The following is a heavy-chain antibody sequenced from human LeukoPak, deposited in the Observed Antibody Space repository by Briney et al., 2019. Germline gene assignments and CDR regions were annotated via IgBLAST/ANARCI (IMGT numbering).Heavy chain of an antibody. CDR3: AADSTYGFDY. J-gene: IGHJ4*02. Sequence: GGSLRLSCAAYGFTFDDYAMHWVRQAPGRGLEWVSGISWNSGSIGYADSVKGRFTISRDNAKNSLYLQMNSLRAEDMALYYCAADSTYGFDYWGQGTLVTVSS. CDR1: GFTFDDYA. D-gene: IGHD2-21*02. CDR2: ISWNSGSI. V-gene: IGHV3-9*03.